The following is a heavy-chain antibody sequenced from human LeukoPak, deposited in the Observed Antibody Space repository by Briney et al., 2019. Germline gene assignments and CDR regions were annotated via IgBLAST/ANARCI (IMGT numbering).Heavy chain of an antibody. Sequence: ASVKVSCKASGYTFTVYYMHWVRQAPGQGLEWMGWINPNSGGTNYAQKFQGRVTMTRDTSISTAYMELSRLRSDDTAVYYCARGGGSGSYYTTDYWGQGTLVTVSS. J-gene: IGHJ4*02. CDR3: ARGGGSGSYYTTDY. V-gene: IGHV1-2*02. CDR2: INPNSGGT. D-gene: IGHD3-10*01. CDR1: GYTFTVYY.